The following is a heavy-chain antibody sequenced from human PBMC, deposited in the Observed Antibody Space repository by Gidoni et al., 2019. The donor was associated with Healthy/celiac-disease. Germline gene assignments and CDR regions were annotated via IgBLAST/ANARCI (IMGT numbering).Heavy chain of an antibody. V-gene: IGHV3-30-3*01. Sequence: QVQLVESGGGVVQPGRSLSLSCAASGFTFSSYAMHWVRQAPGKGLEWVAGISYDGSNKYYADSVKGRFTISRDNSKNTLYLQMNSLRAEDTAVYYCARVQSYYYYYMDVWGKGTTVTVSS. J-gene: IGHJ6*03. CDR3: ARVQSYYYYYMDV. CDR1: GFTFSSYA. CDR2: ISYDGSNK.